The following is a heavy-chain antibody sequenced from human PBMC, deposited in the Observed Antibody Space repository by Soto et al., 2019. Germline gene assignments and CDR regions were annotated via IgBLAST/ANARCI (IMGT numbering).Heavy chain of an antibody. V-gene: IGHV3-11*06. J-gene: IGHJ6*02. CDR2: ISSSGST. Sequence: GGSLRLSCAAYGFTFVDSYMSWIRQAPGKGLEYISYISSSGSTNYADSVKGRFTISRDNAKNSLYLQMSGLRAEDTAVYYCARDRGGYDRLYYYHGMDVWGQGTTVTVSS. CDR3: ARDRGGYDRLYYYHGMDV. D-gene: IGHD5-12*01. CDR1: GFTFVDSY.